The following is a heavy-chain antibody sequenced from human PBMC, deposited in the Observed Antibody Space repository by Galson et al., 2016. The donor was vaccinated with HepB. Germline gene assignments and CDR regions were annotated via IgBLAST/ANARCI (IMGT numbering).Heavy chain of an antibody. CDR2: INPGDSDT. D-gene: IGHD2-2*01. CDR3: ARRWGSSTSFFRQAFDT. CDR1: GSNFTNHW. V-gene: IGHV5-51*01. Sequence: QSGAEVTKPGESLKISCKGSGSNFTNHWIGWARQMPGKGLEWMGIINPGDSDTRYTLSFQGQVTISADKSNSYLQWRSLRASDTAIYYCARRWGSSTSFFRQAFDTWGQGTMVTVSS. J-gene: IGHJ3*02.